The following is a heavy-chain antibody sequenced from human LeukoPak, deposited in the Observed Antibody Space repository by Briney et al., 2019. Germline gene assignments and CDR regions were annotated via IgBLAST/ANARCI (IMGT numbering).Heavy chain of an antibody. J-gene: IGHJ2*01. V-gene: IGHV4-39*07. CDR3: ARHRYLRPNYWYFDL. CDR1: GGSISGSSYY. Sequence: SETLSLTCTVSGGSISGSSYYWGWIRQPPGKGLEWIGSIYHSGSTYYNPSLKSRVTISVDTSKNQFSLKLSSVNAADTAVYYCARHRYLRPNYWYFDLWGRGTLVTVSS. CDR2: IYHSGST. D-gene: IGHD1-14*01.